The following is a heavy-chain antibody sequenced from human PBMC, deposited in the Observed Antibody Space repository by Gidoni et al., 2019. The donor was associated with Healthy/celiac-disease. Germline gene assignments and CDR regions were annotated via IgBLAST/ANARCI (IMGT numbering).Heavy chain of an antibody. D-gene: IGHD3-3*01. J-gene: IGHJ5*02. CDR3: ARHPLRFPLVVPFDP. V-gene: IGHV4-39*01. CDR1: GGSISSSSYY. CDR2: IYYSGST. Sequence: QLQLQESGPGLVKPSETLSLTCTVSGGSISSSSYYWGWIRPPPGKGLEWIGSIYYSGSTYYNPSLKSRVTISVDTSKNQFSLKLSSVTAADTAVYYCARHPLRFPLVVPFDPWGQGTLVTVSS.